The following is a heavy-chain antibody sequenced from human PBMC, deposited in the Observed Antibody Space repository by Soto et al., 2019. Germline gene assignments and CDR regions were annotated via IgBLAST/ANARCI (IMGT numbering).Heavy chain of an antibody. CDR1: GFTFTSYW. CDR3: GGDEVGNGVGV. V-gene: IGHV3-7*01. J-gene: IGHJ6*02. CDR2: IKGDESEK. Sequence: GGSLRLSCVASGFTFTSYWMSWVRQAPGKGLEWVANIKGDESEKRYVDSVKGGLTISRDNAKNSVYLQMNSLRVEDTDLYYCGGDEVGNGVGVWGQGTTVTVSS.